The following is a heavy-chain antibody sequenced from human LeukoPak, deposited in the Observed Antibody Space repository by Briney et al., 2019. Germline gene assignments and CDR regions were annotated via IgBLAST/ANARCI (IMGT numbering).Heavy chain of an antibody. Sequence: SETLSLTCTVSGGSISTSNYYWGWIRQPPGKGLEWIGNIFYSGSTYYSPSVKSRVTISVDTSKNQFSLKVTSVTAADTAVYYCARSKDILTGYCFDYWGQGTLVTVSS. J-gene: IGHJ4*02. CDR2: IFYSGST. CDR1: GGSISTSNYY. V-gene: IGHV4-39*07. CDR3: ARSKDILTGYCFDY. D-gene: IGHD3-9*01.